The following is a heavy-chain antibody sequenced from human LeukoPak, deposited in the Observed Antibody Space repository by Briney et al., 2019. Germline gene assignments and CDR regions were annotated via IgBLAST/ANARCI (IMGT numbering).Heavy chain of an antibody. V-gene: IGHV4-38-2*02. CDR3: ARGQIYDYWTPVSWKFDL. CDR2: IYTTGGGST. D-gene: IGHD3/OR15-3a*01. Sequence: SETLSLTCSVSGFSITSGYFWGWIRQSPGKGLEWIGNIYTTGGGSTYYNPSVKSGVTLFSDKAKNQLSLKMNSVTAADTAVYYCARGQIYDYWTPVSWKFDLWGRGTLVTVSS. J-gene: IGHJ2*01. CDR1: GFSITSGYF.